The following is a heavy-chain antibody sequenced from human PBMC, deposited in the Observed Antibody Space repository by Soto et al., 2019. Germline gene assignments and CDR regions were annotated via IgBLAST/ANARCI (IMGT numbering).Heavy chain of an antibody. CDR1: GYTFTSYA. CDR2: INAGNGNT. Sequence: ASVKVSCKASGYTFTSYAMHWVRQAPGQRLEWMGWINAGNGNTKYSQKFQGRVTITRDTSASTAYMELSSLRSEDTAVYYCASDLDDYVWGSYPSPDAFDIWGQGTMVSVSS. J-gene: IGHJ3*02. V-gene: IGHV1-3*01. CDR3: ASDLDDYVWGSYPSPDAFDI. D-gene: IGHD3-16*02.